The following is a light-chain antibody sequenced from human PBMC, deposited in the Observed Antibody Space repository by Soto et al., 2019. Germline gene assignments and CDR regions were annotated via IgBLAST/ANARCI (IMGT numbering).Light chain of an antibody. CDR1: QSMNDW. Sequence: DIQMTQSPSTLSASVGDRVTITCRASQSMNDWLAWYQQKPGKAPKLLIYDASSLQSGVPSRFSGSGSGTEFTLTIDSLQSDDVAIYYCLRYNAFSQTFGQGTKVEI. CDR2: DAS. V-gene: IGKV1-5*01. J-gene: IGKJ1*01. CDR3: LRYNAFSQT.